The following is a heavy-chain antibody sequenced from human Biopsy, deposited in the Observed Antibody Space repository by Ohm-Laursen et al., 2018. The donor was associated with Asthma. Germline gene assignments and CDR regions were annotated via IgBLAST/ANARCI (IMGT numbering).Heavy chain of an antibody. V-gene: IGHV3-53*01. CDR2: IYRGGTS. CDR3: ARGDRSNWSHYYFDY. CDR1: GFAVSRDH. J-gene: IGHJ4*02. Sequence: SLRLSCAASGFAVSRDHMFWVRQAPGKGLAWVSVIYRGGTSHTAVSVRGRFTISRDYSKNTLYLQMHSLRAEDTAVYYCARGDRSNWSHYYFDYWGQGTLVTVSS. D-gene: IGHD1-20*01.